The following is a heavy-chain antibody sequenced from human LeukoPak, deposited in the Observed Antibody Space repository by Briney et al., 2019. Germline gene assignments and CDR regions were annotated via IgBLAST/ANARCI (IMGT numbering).Heavy chain of an antibody. D-gene: IGHD2-15*01. V-gene: IGHV3-7*01. J-gene: IGHJ3*02. CDR1: GFTFSSYW. Sequence: GGSLRLSCAASGFTFSSYWMSWVRQAPGKGLEWVANIKQDGSEKYYVDSVKGRFTISRDNAKNSLYLQMNSLRAEDTAVYYCARDPVVYCSGGSCYSGAFDIWGQGTMVTVSS. CDR3: ARDPVVYCSGGSCYSGAFDI. CDR2: IKQDGSEK.